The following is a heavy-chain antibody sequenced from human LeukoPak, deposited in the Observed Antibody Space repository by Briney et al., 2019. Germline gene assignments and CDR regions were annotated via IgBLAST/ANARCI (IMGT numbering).Heavy chain of an antibody. CDR3: ARDSKYYYDTSRWRPPVDY. D-gene: IGHD3-22*01. CDR2: ISAYNGDT. Sequence: GASVKVSCRASGFTFTSYAISWVRQAPGQGLEWMGWISAYNGDTNYAQELQGRITMTTDTSTTTAYMELRSLRSDDTAVYYCARDSKYYYDTSRWRPPVDYWGQGTLVTVSS. V-gene: IGHV1-18*01. J-gene: IGHJ4*02. CDR1: GFTFTSYA.